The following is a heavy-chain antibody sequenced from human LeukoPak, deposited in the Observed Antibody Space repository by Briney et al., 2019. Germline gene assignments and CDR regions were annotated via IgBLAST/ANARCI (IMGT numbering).Heavy chain of an antibody. CDR1: GCTFSNYA. CDR2: ITGSGGNT. J-gene: IGHJ4*02. V-gene: IGHV3-23*01. Sequence: PGGSLRLSCAASGCTFSNYAMSWVRQAPGKGLEWVSAITGSGGNTYYADSVKGRFTISRDNSKNTLYLQMNSLRAEDTAVYYCAKWGDYDVLTGYYVSDYWGQGTLVTVSS. CDR3: AKWGDYDVLTGYYVSDY. D-gene: IGHD3-9*01.